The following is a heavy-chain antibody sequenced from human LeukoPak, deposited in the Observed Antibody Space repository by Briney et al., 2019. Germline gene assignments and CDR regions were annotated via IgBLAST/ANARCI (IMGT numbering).Heavy chain of an antibody. V-gene: IGHV1-18*04. CDR2: ISAYNGNT. D-gene: IGHD4-17*01. CDR3: VRLSLVTGDYSHIAY. Sequence: ASVKVSCKASGYTFTSYGISWVRQAPGQGLEWMGWISAYNGNTNYAQKFQGRVTMTTDTSTSTAYMELRSLRSDDTAVYYCVRLSLVTGDYSHIAYWGQGTLVTVSS. J-gene: IGHJ4*02. CDR1: GYTFTSYG.